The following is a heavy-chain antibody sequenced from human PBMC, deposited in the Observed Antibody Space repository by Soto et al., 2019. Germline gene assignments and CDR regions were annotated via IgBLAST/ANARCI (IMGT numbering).Heavy chain of an antibody. D-gene: IGHD2-2*01. Sequence: EVQLVESGGGLVQPGGSLRLSCAASGFTFSSYSMNWVRQAPGKGLEWVSYISSSSSTIYYADSVKGRFTISRDNAKNSLYLQMNSLRAEDTAVYYCARVPLIVVVPAAFFDYWGQGTLVTVSS. J-gene: IGHJ4*02. V-gene: IGHV3-48*01. CDR2: ISSSSSTI. CDR1: GFTFSSYS. CDR3: ARVPLIVVVPAAFFDY.